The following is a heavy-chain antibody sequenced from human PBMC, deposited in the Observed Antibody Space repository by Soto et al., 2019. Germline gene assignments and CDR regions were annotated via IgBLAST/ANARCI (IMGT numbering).Heavy chain of an antibody. D-gene: IGHD3-3*01. CDR2: IIPIFGTA. CDR3: ARGRRITIFGVVIPFFDY. Sequence: QVQLVQSGAEVKKPGSSVKVSCKASGGTFSSYAISWVRQAPGQGLEWMGGIIPIFGTANYAQKFQGRVTITAEKSTSTAYMELSSLRSEDTAVYYCARGRRITIFGVVIPFFDYWGQGTLVTVSS. CDR1: GGTFSSYA. J-gene: IGHJ4*02. V-gene: IGHV1-69*06.